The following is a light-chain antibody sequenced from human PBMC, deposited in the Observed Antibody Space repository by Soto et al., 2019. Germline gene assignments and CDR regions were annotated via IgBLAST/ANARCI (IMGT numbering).Light chain of an antibody. CDR2: AAS. J-gene: IGKJ4*01. Sequence: DIQLTQSPSFLSASVGDRITITCRASQDITTYLAWYQQKPGKAPKLLIYAASTLQRAVPSRFSGSGSGTEFTLTINSLQAEDFATYFCQQLNSFPLTFGGGTKVDIK. CDR1: QDITTY. CDR3: QQLNSFPLT. V-gene: IGKV1-9*01.